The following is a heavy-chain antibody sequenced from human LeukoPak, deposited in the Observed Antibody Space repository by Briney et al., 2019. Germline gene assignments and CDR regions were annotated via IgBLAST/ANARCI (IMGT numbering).Heavy chain of an antibody. Sequence: PSETLSLTCAVYGGSFSGYYWSWIRQPPGKGLEWIGEINHSGSTNYNPSLKRRVTISVDTSKNQFSLKLSSVTAADTAVYYCASAGREKWLRFDLWGRGTLVTVSS. CDR1: GGSFSGYY. CDR2: INHSGST. D-gene: IGHD5-12*01. CDR3: ASAGREKWLRFDL. J-gene: IGHJ2*01. V-gene: IGHV4-34*01.